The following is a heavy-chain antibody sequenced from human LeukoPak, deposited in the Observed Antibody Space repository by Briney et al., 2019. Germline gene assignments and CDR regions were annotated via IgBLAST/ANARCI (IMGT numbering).Heavy chain of an antibody. CDR2: IYYSGST. V-gene: IGHV4-59*01. CDR3: AGFWDGDYGLSAFDI. J-gene: IGHJ3*02. D-gene: IGHD4-17*01. CDR1: GGSISSYY. Sequence: SETLSLTCTVSGGSISSYYWSWIRQPPGKGLEWIGYIYYSGSTNYNPSLKSRVTISVDTSKNQFSLKLSSVTAADTAVYYCAGFWDGDYGLSAFDIWGQGTMVTVSS.